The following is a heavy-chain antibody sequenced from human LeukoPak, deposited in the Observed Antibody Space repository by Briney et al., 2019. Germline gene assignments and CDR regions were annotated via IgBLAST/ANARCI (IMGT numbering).Heavy chain of an antibody. Sequence: VASVKVSCKASGGTFSSYAISWVRQAPGQGLEWMGGIIPIFGTANYAQKFQGRVTITTDESTSTAYMELSSLRSEDTAVYYCARNHEGWFDPWGQGTLVTVSS. V-gene: IGHV1-69*05. CDR1: GGTFSSYA. CDR3: ARNHEGWFDP. D-gene: IGHD1-14*01. J-gene: IGHJ5*02. CDR2: IIPIFGTA.